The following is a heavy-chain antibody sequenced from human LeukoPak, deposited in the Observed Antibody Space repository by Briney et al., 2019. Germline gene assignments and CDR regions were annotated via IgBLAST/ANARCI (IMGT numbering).Heavy chain of an antibody. D-gene: IGHD3-3*01. J-gene: IGHJ4*02. CDR3: DNGEW. CDR2: ISDNGKIV. CDR1: GFNFGDFA. V-gene: IGHV3-23*01. Sequence: GGSLRLSCIGSGFNFGDFAMSWVRQVPGRSPEFVSSISDNGKIVFYTDTVRGRATVSRDNSKSTLYLQLSDVRGDDTAVYYCDNGEWWGPGTQVVVSS.